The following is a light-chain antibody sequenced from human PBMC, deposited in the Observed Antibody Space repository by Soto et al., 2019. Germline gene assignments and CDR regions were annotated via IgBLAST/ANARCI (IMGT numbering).Light chain of an antibody. CDR3: QTWGTGVPV. V-gene: IGLV4-69*01. CDR2: LNSDGSH. Sequence: QPVLTQSPSASASLGASVKLTCTLRSGHSSYAIAWHQQQPEKGPRYLMKLNSDGSHSKGDGIPDRFSGSISGAERYLTISSLQSEDEADYYCQTWGTGVPVFGGGTKLTVL. J-gene: IGLJ2*01. CDR1: SGHSSYA.